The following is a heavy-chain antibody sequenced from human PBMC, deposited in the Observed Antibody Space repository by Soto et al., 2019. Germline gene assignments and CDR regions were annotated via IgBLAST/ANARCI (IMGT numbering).Heavy chain of an antibody. Sequence: SETLSLTCTVSDGSISSYYWSWIRQPAGKAMEWIGRIYISGSTNYNPSLKSRVTMSVDTSKNQFSLKLSSVTAADTAVYYCACLACRNFDYWGQGTLVTVSS. CDR2: IYISGST. V-gene: IGHV4-4*07. CDR3: ACLACRNFDY. CDR1: DGSISSYY. J-gene: IGHJ4*02.